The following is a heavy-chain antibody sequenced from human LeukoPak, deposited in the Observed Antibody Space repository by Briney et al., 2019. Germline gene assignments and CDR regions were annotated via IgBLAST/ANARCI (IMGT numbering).Heavy chain of an antibody. Sequence: ASVKVSCKASGGTFSSYAISWVRQAPGQGLEWMGRIIPIFGTANYAQKFQGRVTITTDESTSTAYMELSSLRSEDTAVYYCARENYPIFGVVITLSYWGQGTLVTVSS. D-gene: IGHD3-3*01. CDR1: GGTFSSYA. V-gene: IGHV1-69*05. J-gene: IGHJ4*02. CDR3: ARENYPIFGVVITLSY. CDR2: IIPIFGTA.